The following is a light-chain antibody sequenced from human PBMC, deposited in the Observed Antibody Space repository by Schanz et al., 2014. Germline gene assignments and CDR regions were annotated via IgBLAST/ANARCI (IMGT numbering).Light chain of an antibody. CDR2: GAI. Sequence: EIVMTQSPTTLSLSPGETATLSCRASQNVATNLAWYQQKPGQAPTLVIYGAITRATGIPARFSGSGSGTEFTLTISSLQSEDFAVYYCQQYKNWPWTFGQGTNVEIK. J-gene: IGKJ1*01. CDR1: QNVATN. CDR3: QQYKNWPWT. V-gene: IGKV3-15*01.